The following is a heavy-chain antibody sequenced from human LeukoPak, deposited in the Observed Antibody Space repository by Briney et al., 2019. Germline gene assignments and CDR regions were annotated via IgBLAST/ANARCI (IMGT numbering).Heavy chain of an antibody. CDR3: ASEDIGNYKHDN. D-gene: IGHD1-26*01. V-gene: IGHV4-4*07. CDR1: GGSITSYY. CDR2: IYTTVTI. J-gene: IGHJ4*02. Sequence: PSETLSLTCTVSGGSITSYYWHWILQPAGKGLEWIGRIYTTVTINYNPSLKSRVTMSVDTSKNQFSLKLTSVTAADTAVYYCASEDIGNYKHDNRGQGKLVTVSS.